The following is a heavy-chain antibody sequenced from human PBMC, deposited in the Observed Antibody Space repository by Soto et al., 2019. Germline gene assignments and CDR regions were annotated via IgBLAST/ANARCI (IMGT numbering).Heavy chain of an antibody. V-gene: IGHV4-34*01. CDR3: ARQGDYGDYETDY. Sequence: QVQLQQWGAGLLKPSETLSLTCAVYGGSFSGYYWSWIRQPPGKGLEWIGEINHSGSTNYNPSLKGRVTISVDTSKNQFSLKLSSVTAADTAVYYCARQGDYGDYETDYWGQGTLVTVSS. D-gene: IGHD4-17*01. CDR1: GGSFSGYY. CDR2: INHSGST. J-gene: IGHJ4*02.